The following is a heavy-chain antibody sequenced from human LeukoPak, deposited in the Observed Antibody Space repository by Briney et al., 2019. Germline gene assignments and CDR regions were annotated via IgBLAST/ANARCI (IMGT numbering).Heavy chain of an antibody. CDR3: ARELIAVPAAGDYGAFDI. CDR1: GGSISSYY. Sequence: SETLSLTCTVSGGSISSYYLSWIRQPPWKGLEWIGYIYYSGSTNYNPSLKSRVTISVDTSKNQFSLKLSSVTAADTAVYYCARELIAVPAAGDYGAFDIWGQGTMVTVSS. V-gene: IGHV4-59*01. J-gene: IGHJ3*02. CDR2: IYYSGST. D-gene: IGHD2-2*01.